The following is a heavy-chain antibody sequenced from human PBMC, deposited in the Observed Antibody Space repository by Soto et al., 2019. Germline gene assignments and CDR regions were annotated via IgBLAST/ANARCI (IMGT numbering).Heavy chain of an antibody. CDR2: IIPIFGTA. D-gene: IGHD3-22*01. V-gene: IGHV1-69*12. Sequence: QVQLVQSGAEVKKPGSSVKVSCKVSGGTFSSYAITWVRQAPGQGLEWMGGIIPIFGTANYAQKFKARVTNTAGESPSTAYMELSSRRSEDTAVYYCARDPGYYDSSGYAYVDYWGQGTLVTISS. CDR3: ARDPGYYDSSGYAYVDY. J-gene: IGHJ4*02. CDR1: GGTFSSYA.